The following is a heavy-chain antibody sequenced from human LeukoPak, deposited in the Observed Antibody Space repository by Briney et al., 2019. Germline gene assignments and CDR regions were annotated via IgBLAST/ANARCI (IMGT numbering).Heavy chain of an antibody. J-gene: IGHJ4*02. CDR2: VYYSGTT. V-gene: IGHV4-61*01. Sequence: SETLSLTCTVSGGSVNSGSYYWSWIRQPPGRGLEWIGYVYYSGTTSYIPSLKSRVTISLDTSKEQFSLKLRSVTAADTAVYYCARIRASDCGGDCYLFDYWGQGTLVSVSS. CDR1: GGSVNSGSYY. CDR3: ARIRASDCGGDCYLFDY. D-gene: IGHD2-21*02.